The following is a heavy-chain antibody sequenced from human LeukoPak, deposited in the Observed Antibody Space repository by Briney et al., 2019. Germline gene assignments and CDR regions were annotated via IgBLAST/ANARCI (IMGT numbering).Heavy chain of an antibody. CDR2: IIPMFGSA. D-gene: IGHD3-22*01. CDR3: ARGDSSGYRPRAQGDGFNI. CDR1: GGTFSSYT. J-gene: IGHJ3*02. Sequence: SVKVSCKASGGTFSSYTFTWVRQAPGQGLEWMGGIIPMFGSANSAQKFQDRVTITADESTSTVYMELSSLRSDDTAVYYCARGDSSGYRPRAQGDGFNIWGQGTMVTVSS. V-gene: IGHV1-69*13.